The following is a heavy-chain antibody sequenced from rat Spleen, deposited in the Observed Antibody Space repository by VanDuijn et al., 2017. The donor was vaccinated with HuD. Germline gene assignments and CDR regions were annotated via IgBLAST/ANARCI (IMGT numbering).Heavy chain of an antibody. CDR1: GFNFNDHW. J-gene: IGHJ2*01. CDR3: VREEFGVRD. Sequence: EVQLVESGGGLVQPGRSLKLSCAASGFNFNDHWMGWVRQAPGKGLEWIGEINKDSSTIKYAPSLKDKFTVSRDNAQNTLYLQMSKLGSEDTATYYCVREEFGVRDWGQGVMVTVSS. D-gene: IGHD4-3*01. V-gene: IGHV4-2*01. CDR2: INKDSSTI.